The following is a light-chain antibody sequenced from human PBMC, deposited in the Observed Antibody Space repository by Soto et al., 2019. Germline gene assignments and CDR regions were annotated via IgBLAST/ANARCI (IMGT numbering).Light chain of an antibody. CDR1: QSVSRF. CDR2: DAS. Sequence: LTQSPATLSLSPGERATLSCRASQSVSRFLAWYQHKPGQAPRLLISDASNRATGIPARFSGSGSGTEFTLTISSLEPEDFAVYYCQQRSDWPPYTFGQGTRLEIK. CDR3: QQRSDWPPYT. J-gene: IGKJ5*01. V-gene: IGKV3-11*01.